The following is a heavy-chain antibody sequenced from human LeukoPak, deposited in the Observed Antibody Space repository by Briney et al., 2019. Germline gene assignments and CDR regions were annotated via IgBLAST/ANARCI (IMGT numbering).Heavy chain of an antibody. V-gene: IGHV1-69*05. CDR3: ASGPLYGGYDD. CDR1: GGTFSSYA. D-gene: IGHD5-12*01. CDR2: IIPIFGTA. J-gene: IGHJ4*02. Sequence: SVKVSCKASGGTFSSYAISWVRQAPGQGLEWMGRIIPIFGTANYAQEFQGRVTITTDESTSTAYMELSSLRSENTAVYYCASGPLYGGYDDWGQGTLVTVSS.